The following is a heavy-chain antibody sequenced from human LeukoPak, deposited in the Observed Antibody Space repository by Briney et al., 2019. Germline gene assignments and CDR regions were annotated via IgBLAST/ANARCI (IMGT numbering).Heavy chain of an antibody. Sequence: SETLSLTCTVSGGSISSYYWSWIRQPPGRGLEWIGYIYYSGSTNYNPSLKSRVTISVDTSKNQFSLKLSSVTAADTDVYYCARTDSSGYYVWGAFDIWGQGTMVTVSS. CDR2: IYYSGST. CDR1: GGSISSYY. CDR3: ARTDSSGYYVWGAFDI. V-gene: IGHV4-59*08. J-gene: IGHJ3*02. D-gene: IGHD3-22*01.